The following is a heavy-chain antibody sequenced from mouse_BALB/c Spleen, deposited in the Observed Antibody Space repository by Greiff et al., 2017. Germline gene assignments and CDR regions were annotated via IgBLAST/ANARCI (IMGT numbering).Heavy chain of an antibody. CDR3: ARVWTKQDWFAY. D-gene: IGHD2-10*02. CDR1: GYTFTDYN. J-gene: IGHJ3*01. Sequence: EVMLVESGPELVKPGASVKISCKASGYTFTDYNMHWVKQSHGKSLEWIGYIYPYNGGTGYNKKFKSKATLTVDNSSSTAYMELRSLTSEDSAVYYCARVWTKQDWFAYWGQGTLVTVSA. CDR2: IYPYNGGT. V-gene: IGHV1S29*02.